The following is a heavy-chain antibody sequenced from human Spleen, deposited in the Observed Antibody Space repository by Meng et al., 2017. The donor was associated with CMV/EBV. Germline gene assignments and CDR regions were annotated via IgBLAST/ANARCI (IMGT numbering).Heavy chain of an antibody. J-gene: IGHJ5*02. Sequence: CTLSGGSICSPSSHGGWLRQPPGKGLEYIGIIYDTGRTYYSPSLKSRVAMSVDTSKNQFSLKLTSVTAADTAIYYCARVTLPWFDPWGRGTLVTVSS. V-gene: IGHV4-39*07. CDR2: IYDTGRT. D-gene: IGHD2/OR15-2a*01. CDR3: ARVTLPWFDP. CDR1: GGSICSPSSH.